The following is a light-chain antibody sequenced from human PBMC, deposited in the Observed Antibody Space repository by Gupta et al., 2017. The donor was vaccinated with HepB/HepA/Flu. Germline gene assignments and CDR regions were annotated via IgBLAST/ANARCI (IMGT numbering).Light chain of an antibody. CDR1: SSDVGGYNY. CDR2: DVS. Sequence: QSALTQPASVSGSPGQSITIPGTGTSSDVGGYNYVSWYQQHPGKAPKLIIYDVSNRPSGVSNRFSGSKSGNTASLTISGLQAEDEADYYCSSYTTGSTRGVFGGGTKLTVL. J-gene: IGLJ2*01. V-gene: IGLV2-14*01. CDR3: SSYTTGSTRGV.